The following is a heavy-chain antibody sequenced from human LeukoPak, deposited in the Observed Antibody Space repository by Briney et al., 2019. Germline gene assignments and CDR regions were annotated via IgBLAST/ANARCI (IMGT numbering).Heavy chain of an antibody. Sequence: GGSLRLSCAASGFTFDDYGMSWVRQAPGKGLEWVSGINWNGGSTGYADSVKGRFTISRDNAKNSLYLQMNSLRAEDTALYYCARRKNVLRYFDWLYDYWGQGTLVTVSS. D-gene: IGHD3-9*01. CDR2: INWNGGST. V-gene: IGHV3-20*04. J-gene: IGHJ4*02. CDR1: GFTFDDYG. CDR3: ARRKNVLRYFDWLYDY.